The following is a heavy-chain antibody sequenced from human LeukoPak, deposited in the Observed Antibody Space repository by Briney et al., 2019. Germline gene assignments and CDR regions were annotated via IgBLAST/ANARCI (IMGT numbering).Heavy chain of an antibody. J-gene: IGHJ4*02. D-gene: IGHD3-22*01. V-gene: IGHV1-69*05. CDR3: AREGARYYYDSSGYYGS. CDR1: GGTFSSYA. Sequence: ASVKVSCKASGGTFSSYAISWVRQAPGQGLEWMGGIIPIFGTANYAQKFQGRVTITTDESTSTAYMELSSLRSDDTAVYYCAREGARYYYDSSGYYGSWGQGTLVTVSS. CDR2: IIPIFGTA.